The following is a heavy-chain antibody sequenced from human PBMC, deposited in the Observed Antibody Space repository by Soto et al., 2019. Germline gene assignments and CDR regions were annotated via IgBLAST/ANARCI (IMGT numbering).Heavy chain of an antibody. CDR3: AQRSGPHYGGYGSFDY. J-gene: IGHJ4*02. V-gene: IGHV1-69*02. D-gene: IGHD4-17*01. CDR1: GGTFSSYT. CDR2: IIPILGIA. Sequence: GASVKVSCKASGGTFSSYTISWVRQAPGQGLEWMGRIIPILGIANYAQKFQGRVTITADKSTSTAYMELSSLRSEDTAVYYCAQRSGPHYGGYGSFDYWGQGTLVTVSS.